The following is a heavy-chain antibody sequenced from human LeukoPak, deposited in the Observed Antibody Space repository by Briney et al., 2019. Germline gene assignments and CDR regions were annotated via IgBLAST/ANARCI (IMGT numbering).Heavy chain of an antibody. V-gene: IGHV3-23*01. Sequence: PRGSLRLSCAASGFTFSSYAMSWVRQAPGRGLQWVSAISGSGGGTYYADSVKGRFTISRDNSKNTLYLQMNSLRAEDTAVYYCAKGFQGTYYDFWSGSYNFDFWGQGTLVTVSS. D-gene: IGHD3-3*01. CDR2: ISGSGGGT. J-gene: IGHJ4*02. CDR3: AKGFQGTYYDFWSGSYNFDF. CDR1: GFTFSSYA.